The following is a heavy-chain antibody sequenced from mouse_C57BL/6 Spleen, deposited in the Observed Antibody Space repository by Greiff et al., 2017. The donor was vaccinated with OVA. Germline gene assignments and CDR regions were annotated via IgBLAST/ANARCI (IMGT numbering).Heavy chain of an antibody. CDR2: IYPGSGST. CDR1: GYTFTSYW. J-gene: IGHJ4*01. Sequence: VQLQQPGAELVKPGASVKMSCKASGYTFTSYWITWVKQRPGQGLEWIGDIYPGSGSTNYNEKFKSKATLTVDTSSSTAYMQLSSLTSEDSAVYYCARKGTAQASYAMDYWGQGTSVTVSS. D-gene: IGHD3-2*02. CDR3: ARKGTAQASYAMDY. V-gene: IGHV1-55*01.